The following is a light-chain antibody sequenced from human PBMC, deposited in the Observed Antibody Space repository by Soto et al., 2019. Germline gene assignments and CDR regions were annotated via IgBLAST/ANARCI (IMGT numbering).Light chain of an antibody. CDR3: QQYNNWPRT. CDR1: QSVSSD. V-gene: IGKV3-15*01. CDR2: GAS. J-gene: IGKJ1*01. Sequence: EIVMTQSPATLSVSPGERATLSCWASQSVSSDLAWYQQKPGQAPRLLIYGASTRATGIPARFSGSGSGTELTLTISILHSEDFAVYYCQQYNNWPRTFGQGTKVDIK.